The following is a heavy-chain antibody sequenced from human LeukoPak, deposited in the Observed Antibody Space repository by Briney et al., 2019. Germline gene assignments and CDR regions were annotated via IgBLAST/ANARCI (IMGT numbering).Heavy chain of an antibody. Sequence: GGSLRLSCAASGFTFSSYGMHWVRQAPGKGLEWAAVISYDGSNKYYADSVKGRFTISRDNSKNTLYLQMNSLRAEDTAVYYCAKVGRLTYFDYWGQGTLVTVSS. V-gene: IGHV3-30*18. J-gene: IGHJ4*02. CDR2: ISYDGSNK. D-gene: IGHD3-3*01. CDR3: AKVGRLTYFDY. CDR1: GFTFSSYG.